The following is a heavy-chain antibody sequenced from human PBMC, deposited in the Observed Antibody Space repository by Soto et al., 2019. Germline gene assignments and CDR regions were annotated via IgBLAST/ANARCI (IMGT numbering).Heavy chain of an antibody. CDR1: GGSISGYY. CDR2: MYNTGST. J-gene: IGHJ6*02. Sequence: SETLSLTCTVSGGSISGYYWSWIRQPPGKGLEWIGYMYNTGSTVYNPSFKSRVTISVDTSKNQFSLKLSSVTAADTAKYYCAGSGYYHNSGMDVWGQGTTVTVSS. V-gene: IGHV4-59*08. CDR3: AGSGYYHNSGMDV. D-gene: IGHD3-22*01.